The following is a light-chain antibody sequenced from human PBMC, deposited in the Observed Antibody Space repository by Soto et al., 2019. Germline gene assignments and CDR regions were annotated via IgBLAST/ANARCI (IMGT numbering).Light chain of an antibody. CDR3: QQSYGTPIT. CDR1: QSISRY. J-gene: IGKJ5*01. CDR2: VAS. Sequence: DIQITHSPSSLSASVVYRVTITCRASQSISRYLNWYQQKPGKAPNLLIYVASSLQSEVPSRFSGSGSGTDFTLTITSLQPEDFATYYCQQSYGTPITFGQGTRLEIK. V-gene: IGKV1-39*01.